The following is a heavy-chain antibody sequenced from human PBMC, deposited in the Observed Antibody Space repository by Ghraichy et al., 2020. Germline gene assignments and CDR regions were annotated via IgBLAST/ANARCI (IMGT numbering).Heavy chain of an antibody. Sequence: GGSLRLSCAASGFTFSSYAMDWVRQAPGKGLEWLSYITSSGTTIYYADSVKCRFTISRDNATNSLYLQMSSLRDEDTAVYYCAREGGNYCSGGSCSRDFDYWGQGTLVTVSS. CDR2: ITSSGTTI. CDR3: AREGGNYCSGGSCSRDFDY. D-gene: IGHD2-15*01. V-gene: IGHV3-48*02. J-gene: IGHJ4*02. CDR1: GFTFSSYA.